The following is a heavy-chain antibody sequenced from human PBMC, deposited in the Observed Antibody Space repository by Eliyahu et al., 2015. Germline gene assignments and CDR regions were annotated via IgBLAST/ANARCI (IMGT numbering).Heavy chain of an antibody. CDR1: GFTFXSXS. CDR2: ISSSSSYI. CDR3: ARGVEGLYGDYVDY. D-gene: IGHD2-2*02. J-gene: IGHJ4*02. Sequence: EVQLVESGGGLVKPGGSLXLSCAASGFTFXSXSMNWVRQAPGKGLEWVSSISSSSSYIYYADSVKGRFTISRDNAKNSLYLQMNSLRAEDTAVYYCARGVEGLYGDYVDYWGQGTLVTVSS. V-gene: IGHV3-21*01.